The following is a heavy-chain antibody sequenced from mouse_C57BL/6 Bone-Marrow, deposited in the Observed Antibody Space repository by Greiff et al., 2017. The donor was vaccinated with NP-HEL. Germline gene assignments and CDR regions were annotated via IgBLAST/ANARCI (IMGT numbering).Heavy chain of an antibody. Sequence: DVKLVESEGGLVQPGSSMKLSCTASGFTFSDYYMAWVRQVPEKGLEWVANINYDGSSTYYLDSLKSRFIISRDNAKNILYLQMSSLKSEDTATYYCARGALFYYGSSYWYFDVWGTGTTVTVSS. CDR3: ARGALFYYGSSYWYFDV. J-gene: IGHJ1*03. CDR2: INYDGSST. D-gene: IGHD1-1*01. V-gene: IGHV5-16*01. CDR1: GFTFSDYY.